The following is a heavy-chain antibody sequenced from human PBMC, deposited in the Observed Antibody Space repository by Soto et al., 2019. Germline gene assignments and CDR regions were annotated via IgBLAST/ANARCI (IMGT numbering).Heavy chain of an antibody. V-gene: IGHV1-69*13. CDR2: IIPIFGTA. D-gene: IGHD6-13*01. J-gene: IGHJ4*02. Sequence: GASVKVSCKASGGTFSSYAISWVRQAPGQGLEWMGGIIPIFGTANYAQKFQGRVTITADESTSTAYMELSSLRSEDTAVYYCASEPRKGSSSWTLDCWGQGTLVTVSS. CDR3: ASEPRKGSSSWTLDC. CDR1: GGTFSSYA.